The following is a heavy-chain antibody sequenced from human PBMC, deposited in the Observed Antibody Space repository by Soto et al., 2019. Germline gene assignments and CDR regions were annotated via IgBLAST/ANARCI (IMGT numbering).Heavy chain of an antibody. CDR1: GGSFSGYY. CDR2: INHSGST. CDR3: ARGSGNYDRSPHY. D-gene: IGHD3-22*01. Sequence: QVQLQQWGAGLLKPSETLSLTCAVYGGSFSGYYWSWIRQPPGKGLEWIGEINHSGSTNYNPSLKSRVTISVDTSKNQFSLKLSSVTAADTAVYYCARGSGNYDRSPHYWGQGTLVTVSS. V-gene: IGHV4-34*01. J-gene: IGHJ4*02.